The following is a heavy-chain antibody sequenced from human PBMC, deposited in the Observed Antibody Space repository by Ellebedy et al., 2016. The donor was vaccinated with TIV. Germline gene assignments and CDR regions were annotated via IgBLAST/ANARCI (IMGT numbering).Heavy chain of an antibody. D-gene: IGHD1-26*01. CDR1: GGSFSGYY. J-gene: IGHJ4*02. CDR3: ARQSGWSYYY. Sequence: SETLSLTXAVYGGSFSGYYWSWIRQPPGKGLEWIGEINHSGSTNYNPSLKSRVTISVDTSKNQFSLKLSSVTAADTAVYYCARQSGWSYYYWGQGTLVTVSS. CDR2: INHSGST. V-gene: IGHV4-34*01.